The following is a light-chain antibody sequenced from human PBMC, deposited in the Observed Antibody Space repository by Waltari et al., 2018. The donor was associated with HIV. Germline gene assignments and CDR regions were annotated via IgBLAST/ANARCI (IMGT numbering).Light chain of an antibody. V-gene: IGLV3-27*01. CDR2: RHT. J-gene: IGLJ3*02. CDR1: VLAEEF. CDR3: YSEPGNGRV. Sequence: SFELTQPSSVSVSPGQTAKISCSGNVLAEEFGRWFQQKPVQAPVLLMYRHTERQSGTPERFSASKSGTTFTFTIIGAQIDDEAVYYCYSEPGNGRVFGGGTQLTVL.